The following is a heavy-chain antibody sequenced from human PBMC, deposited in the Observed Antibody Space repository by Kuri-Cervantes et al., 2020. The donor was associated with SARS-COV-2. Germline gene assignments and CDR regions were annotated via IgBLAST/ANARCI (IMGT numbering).Heavy chain of an antibody. Sequence: ASVKVSCKASGYTFADNGISWVRQAPGQGLEWMGIINPSGGSTSYAQKFQGRVTMTRDTSTSTVYMELSSLRSDDTAVYYCARDSLLSGSYHFDYWGQGTLVTVSS. CDR2: INPSGGST. D-gene: IGHD1-26*01. CDR3: ARDSLLSGSYHFDY. J-gene: IGHJ4*02. CDR1: GYTFADNG. V-gene: IGHV1-46*01.